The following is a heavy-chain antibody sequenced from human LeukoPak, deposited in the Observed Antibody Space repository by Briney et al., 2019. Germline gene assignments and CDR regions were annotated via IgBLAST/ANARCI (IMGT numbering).Heavy chain of an antibody. Sequence: SETLSLTCTVSGGSISSSSYYWGWIRQPPGKGLEWIGTIYYSGRNYYNPSLKSRVTISVDTSKNQFSLKLSSVTAADTAVYYCARLEYSSGWYFDCWGQGTLVTVSS. CDR3: ARLEYSSGWYFDC. J-gene: IGHJ4*02. D-gene: IGHD6-19*01. CDR2: IYYSGRN. CDR1: GGSISSSSYY. V-gene: IGHV4-39*01.